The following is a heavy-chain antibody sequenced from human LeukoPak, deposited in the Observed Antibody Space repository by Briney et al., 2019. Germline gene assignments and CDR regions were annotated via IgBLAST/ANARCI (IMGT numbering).Heavy chain of an antibody. J-gene: IGHJ5*02. Sequence: SETPSLTCTVSGGSINNYYWSWIRQPAGKGLEWIGRIYTSGSTNYNPSLKSRVTISVDTSKNQFSLKLSSVTAADTAVYYCASGVGATTTNWFDPWGQGTLVTVSS. D-gene: IGHD1-26*01. CDR2: IYTSGST. CDR1: GGSINNYY. CDR3: ASGVGATTTNWFDP. V-gene: IGHV4-4*07.